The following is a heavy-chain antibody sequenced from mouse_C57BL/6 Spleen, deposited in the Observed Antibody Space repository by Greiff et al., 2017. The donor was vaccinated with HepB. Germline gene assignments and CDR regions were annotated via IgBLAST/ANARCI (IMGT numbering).Heavy chain of an antibody. J-gene: IGHJ4*01. CDR2: IYPGDGDT. D-gene: IGHD2-1*01. CDR1: GYAFSSYW. CDR3: ARSRSRNYNYAMDY. V-gene: IGHV1-80*01. Sequence: QVQLKESGAELVKPGASVKISCKASGYAFSSYWMNWVKQRPGKGLEWIGQIYPGDGDTNYNGKFKGKATLTADKSSSTAYMQLSSLTSEDSAVYFCARSRSRNYNYAMDYWGQGTSVTVSS.